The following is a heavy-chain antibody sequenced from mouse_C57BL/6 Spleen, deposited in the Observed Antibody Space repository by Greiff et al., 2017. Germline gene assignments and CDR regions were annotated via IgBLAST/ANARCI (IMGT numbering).Heavy chain of an antibody. D-gene: IGHD1-1*01. Sequence: VQLQESGAELVRPGASVTLSCKASGYTFTDYEMHWVKQTPVHGLEWIGAIDPETGGTAYNQKFKGKAILTADKSSSTAYMELRSLISEDSAVYYCTSFITTVVAKDWWGQGTTLTVSS. CDR2: IDPETGGT. J-gene: IGHJ2*01. CDR1: GYTFTDYE. CDR3: TSFITTVVAKDW. V-gene: IGHV1-15*01.